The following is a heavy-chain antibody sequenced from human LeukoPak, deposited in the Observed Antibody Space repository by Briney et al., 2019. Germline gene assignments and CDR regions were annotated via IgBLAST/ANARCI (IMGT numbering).Heavy chain of an antibody. CDR2: ISSSSSYK. J-gene: IGHJ4*02. CDR1: GFTFSSYS. CDR3: ARASSNLPDY. V-gene: IGHV3-21*01. Sequence: GGSLRLSCAASGFTFSSYSMNWVRQAPGKGLEWVSSISSSSSYKYYEGSVKGRFTISRDNAKNSLYLQMNSLRAEDTAVYYCARASSNLPDYWGQGTLVTVSS. D-gene: IGHD4-11*01.